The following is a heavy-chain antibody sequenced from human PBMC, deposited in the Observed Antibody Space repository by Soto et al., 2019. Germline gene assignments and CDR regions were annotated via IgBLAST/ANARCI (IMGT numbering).Heavy chain of an antibody. CDR2: ISGSGRST. V-gene: IGHV3-23*01. CDR3: AKTTWTRAYYFDY. CDR1: GFTFISYA. J-gene: IGHJ4*02. Sequence: GGSLRLSCAASGFTFISYAMSWVRQAPGKGLEWVSVISGSGRSTYTADSVRGRFTTSRDNSKNTLYLKMNSLGAEDTAVYYCAKTTWTRAYYFDYWGQGTLVTVSS. D-gene: IGHD4-17*01.